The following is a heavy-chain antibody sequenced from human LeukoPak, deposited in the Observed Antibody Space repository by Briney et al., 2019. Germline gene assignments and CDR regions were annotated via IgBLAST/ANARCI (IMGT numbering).Heavy chain of an antibody. D-gene: IGHD5-18*01. J-gene: IGHJ4*02. CDR3: AKDLAAMGHD. CDR1: GFTFSSYG. CDR2: IWYDGSNK. V-gene: IGHV3-33*06. Sequence: GGPLRLSCAASGFTFSSYGMHWVRQAPRKGLEGVAVIWYDGSNKYNAASVKGRFTISRENSKNTLYLQMNSLRAEDTAVYYCAKDLAAMGHDWGQGTLVTVSS.